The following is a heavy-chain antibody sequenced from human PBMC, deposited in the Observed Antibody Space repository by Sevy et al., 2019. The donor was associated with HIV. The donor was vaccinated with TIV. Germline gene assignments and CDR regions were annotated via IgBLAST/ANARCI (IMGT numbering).Heavy chain of an antibody. CDR3: ARGSYDFWSGYIDY. Sequence: ASVKVSCKASGYTFTSYGISWVRQAPGQGLEWMGWISAYNGNTNYVQKLQDRVTMTTDTSTSTAYMELRSLRSDDTAVYYCARGSYDFWSGYIDYWGQGTLVTVSS. CDR1: GYTFTSYG. D-gene: IGHD3-3*01. J-gene: IGHJ4*02. V-gene: IGHV1-18*01. CDR2: ISAYNGNT.